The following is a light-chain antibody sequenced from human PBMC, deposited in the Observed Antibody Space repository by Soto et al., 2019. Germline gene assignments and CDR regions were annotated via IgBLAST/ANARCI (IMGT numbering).Light chain of an antibody. CDR3: SAWDDSLNGPV. CDR1: SSNLGGHS. J-gene: IGLJ2*01. CDR2: GND. Sequence: LPQPPSASGTPGQRVPISCSGSSSNLGGHSVNWYQQLPGTAPKLLIYGNDQRTSGVPDRFSGSKSGTSASLAISGLQSEDEADYYCSAWDDSLNGPVFGGGTKVTVL. V-gene: IGLV1-44*01.